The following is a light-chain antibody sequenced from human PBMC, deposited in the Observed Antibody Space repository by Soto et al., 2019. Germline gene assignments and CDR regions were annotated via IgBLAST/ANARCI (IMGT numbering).Light chain of an antibody. CDR3: SSYTSSSTISV. J-gene: IGLJ1*01. CDR1: SSDVGGYNY. V-gene: IGLV2-14*01. Sequence: QSVLTQPASVSGSPGQSITISCTGTSSDVGGYNYVSWYQQHPGKAPKLMIYEVSNRPSGVSNRFSGSKSGNTASLTISGLQAEDEADYYCSSYTSSSTISVFGTGTKVNV. CDR2: EVS.